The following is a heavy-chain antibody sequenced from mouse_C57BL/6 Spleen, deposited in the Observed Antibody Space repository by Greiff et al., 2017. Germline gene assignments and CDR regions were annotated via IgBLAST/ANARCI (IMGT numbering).Heavy chain of an antibody. D-gene: IGHD2-4*01. J-gene: IGHJ1*03. CDR1: GYTFTSYW. CDR2: INPSSGYT. V-gene: IGHV1-7*01. Sequence: VKLMESGAELAKPGASVKLSCKASGYTFTSYWIHWVKQRPGQGLEWIGYINPSSGYTKYNHKFKDKATLTADKSSSTAYMKLSSLTSEDASVYYCAREGAYDYDWDFDVWGTGTTVTVSS. CDR3: AREGAYDYDWDFDV.